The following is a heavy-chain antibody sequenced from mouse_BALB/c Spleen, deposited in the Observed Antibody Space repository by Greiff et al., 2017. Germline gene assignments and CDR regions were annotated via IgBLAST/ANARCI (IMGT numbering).Heavy chain of an antibody. CDR1: GFTFSSFG. D-gene: IGHD1-1*01. CDR3: ARSRTTVCWYFDV. Sequence: EVQVVESGGGLVQPGGSRKLSCAASGFTFSSFGMHWVRQAPEKGLEWVAYISSGSSTIYYADTVKGRVTITRDNPKNTLFLQLTSLRSEDTAMYYCARSRTTVCWYFDVWGAGTTVTVSS. J-gene: IGHJ1*01. V-gene: IGHV5-17*02. CDR2: ISSGSSTI.